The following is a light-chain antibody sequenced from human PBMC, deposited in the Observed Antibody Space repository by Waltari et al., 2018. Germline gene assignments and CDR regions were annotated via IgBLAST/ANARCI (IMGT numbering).Light chain of an antibody. CDR3: SLYMGSGIWV. Sequence: QTVVTQEPSLSVSPGGTVTLPCTLSSGSLSTTSYATWYQQTPGQAPRTLVYKGNSRSSGVPVRFSGAILGNKAALTITGAQADDECDYYCSLYMGSGIWVFGGGTKLTVL. CDR1: SGSLSTTSY. CDR2: KGN. V-gene: IGLV8-61*01. J-gene: IGLJ3*02.